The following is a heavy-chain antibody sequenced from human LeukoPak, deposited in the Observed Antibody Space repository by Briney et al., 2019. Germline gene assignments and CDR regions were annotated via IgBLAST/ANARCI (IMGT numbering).Heavy chain of an antibody. CDR1: GGTFSSYA. CDR2: IIPILGIA. J-gene: IGHJ4*02. V-gene: IGHV1-69*04. Sequence: VASVKVSCKASGGTFSSYAISWVRQAPGQGLEWMGRIIPILGIANYAQKFQGRVTITADESTSTAYMELSSLRSEDTAVYYCARDFDKSSLDYYDSSGYSPQGYWGQGTLVTVSS. D-gene: IGHD3-22*01. CDR3: ARDFDKSSLDYYDSSGYSPQGY.